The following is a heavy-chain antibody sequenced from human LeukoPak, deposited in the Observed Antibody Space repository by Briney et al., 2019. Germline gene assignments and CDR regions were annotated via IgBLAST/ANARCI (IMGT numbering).Heavy chain of an antibody. Sequence: PSETLSLTCAVYGGSFSGYYWSRIRQPPGKGLEWIGEINHSGSTNYDPSLKSRVTISVDTSKNQFSLKLSSVTAADTAVYYCARGVGAVVPAAIAYYYYYYMDVWGKGTTVTVSS. J-gene: IGHJ6*03. CDR3: ARGVGAVVPAAIAYYYYYYMDV. V-gene: IGHV4-34*01. CDR2: INHSGST. CDR1: GGSFSGYY. D-gene: IGHD2-2*01.